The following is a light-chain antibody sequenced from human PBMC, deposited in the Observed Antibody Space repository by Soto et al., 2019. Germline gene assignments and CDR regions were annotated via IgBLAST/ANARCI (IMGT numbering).Light chain of an antibody. CDR2: DAS. CDR3: QRGDT. Sequence: EIVLTQSPATLSLSPGERAILSCRASQSVSSKLAWYQQKPCQVPSLLIYDASNRAIAVPARFSGSGSGIDFTLSISSLEPEDFAVYYCQRGDTFGQGTRLEIK. CDR1: QSVSSK. V-gene: IGKV3-11*01. J-gene: IGKJ5*01.